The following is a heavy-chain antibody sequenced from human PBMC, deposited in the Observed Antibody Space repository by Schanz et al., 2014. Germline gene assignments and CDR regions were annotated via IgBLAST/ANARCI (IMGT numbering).Heavy chain of an antibody. CDR1: GFTFENYA. D-gene: IGHD3-10*01. CDR2: ISASGGTT. Sequence: EVQLVESGGGLVQPGGSLRLSCTASGFTFENYALTWVRQVPGKGLEWVSAISASGGTTYYADSVKGRFTISRDNSKNTLYLQMNSLRAEDTAVYYCAKGRFGELSAFDIWGQGTMVTVSS. CDR3: AKGRFGELSAFDI. V-gene: IGHV3-23*04. J-gene: IGHJ3*02.